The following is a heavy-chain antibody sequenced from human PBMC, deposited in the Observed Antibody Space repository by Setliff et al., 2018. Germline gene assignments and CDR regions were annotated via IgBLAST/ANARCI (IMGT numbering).Heavy chain of an antibody. CDR1: GFTFSNHW. J-gene: IGHJ4*02. Sequence: GESLKISCAVSGFTFSNHWMTWVRQAPGKGLEWVSTIYSGDRNTFYTDSVKGRFTIFRDGSKNTLYLQMTSLRAEDTAVYYCAKPQVELRWGFESWGQGTLVTVSS. CDR3: AKPQVELRWGFES. V-gene: IGHV3-23*03. D-gene: IGHD1-26*01. CDR2: IYSGDRNT.